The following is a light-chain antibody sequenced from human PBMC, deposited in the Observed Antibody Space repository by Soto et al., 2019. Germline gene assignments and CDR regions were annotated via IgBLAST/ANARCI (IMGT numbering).Light chain of an antibody. CDR1: QSVSSN. V-gene: IGKV3-15*01. CDR2: GAS. CDR3: QQYNNCPRT. Sequence: EIVMTQSPATLSVSPGERATLSCRASQSVSSNLAWYQQKPGQAPRLLIYGASTRATGIPARFSGSGSGTEFTLTISSLQSEDFAVYYCQQYNNCPRTFGSGTKVGI. J-gene: IGKJ3*01.